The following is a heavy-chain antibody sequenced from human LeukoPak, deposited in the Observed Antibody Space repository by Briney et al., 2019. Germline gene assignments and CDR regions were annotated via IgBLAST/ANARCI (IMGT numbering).Heavy chain of an antibody. Sequence: GGSLRLSCAASGFTFSSYAMTWVRQAPGKGLEWVSSISSSDFSTYYADSVRGRFTISRDNSKNTLYLQMNSLRAEDTALYYCAKVYSSSWYLFDYWGQGTLVTVSS. CDR2: ISSSDFST. D-gene: IGHD6-13*01. J-gene: IGHJ4*02. V-gene: IGHV3-23*01. CDR1: GFTFSSYA. CDR3: AKVYSSSWYLFDY.